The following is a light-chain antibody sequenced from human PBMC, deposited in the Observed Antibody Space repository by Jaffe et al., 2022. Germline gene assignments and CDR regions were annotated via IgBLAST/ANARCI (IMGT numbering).Light chain of an antibody. V-gene: IGLV2-11*01. J-gene: IGLJ3*02. CDR3: CSYAGSFWV. Sequence: QSALTQPRSVSGSPGQSVTISCTGTSSDVGDYNYVSWYQQEPGKAPRLIIYDVSKRPSGVPDRFSGSKSGNTASLTISGLQAEDEADYYCCSYAGSFWVFGGGTKLTVL. CDR2: DVS. CDR1: SSDVGDYNY.